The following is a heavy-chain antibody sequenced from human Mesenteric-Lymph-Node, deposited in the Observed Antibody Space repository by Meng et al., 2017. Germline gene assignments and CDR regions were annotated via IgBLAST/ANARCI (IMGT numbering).Heavy chain of an antibody. D-gene: IGHD1-26*01. V-gene: IGHV4-39*07. CDR1: GGSISSSSYY. CDR2: IYYSGST. CDR3: ASSIVFGPFDY. J-gene: IGHJ4*02. Sequence: GSLRLSCTVSGGSISSSSYYWGWIRQPPGKGLEWIGSIYYSGSTYYNPSLKSRVTISVDTSKNQFSLKLSSVTAADTAVYYCASSIVFGPFDYWGQGTLVTVSS.